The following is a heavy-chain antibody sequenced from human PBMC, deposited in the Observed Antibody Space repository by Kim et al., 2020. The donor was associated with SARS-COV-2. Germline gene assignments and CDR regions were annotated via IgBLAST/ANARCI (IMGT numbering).Heavy chain of an antibody. D-gene: IGHD3-22*01. CDR3: TRLTRGDGSSGYRYYYYYYGMDV. Sequence: GGSLRLSCAASGFTFSGSAMHWVRQASGKGLEWVGRIRSKANSYATAYAASVKGRFTISRDDSKNTAYLQMNSLKTEDTAVYYCTRLTRGDGSSGYRYYYYYYGMDVWGQGTTVTVSS. CDR2: IRSKANSYAT. V-gene: IGHV3-73*01. J-gene: IGHJ6*02. CDR1: GFTFSGSA.